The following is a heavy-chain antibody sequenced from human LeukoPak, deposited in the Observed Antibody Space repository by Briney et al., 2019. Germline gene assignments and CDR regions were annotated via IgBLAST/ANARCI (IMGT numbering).Heavy chain of an antibody. Sequence: GGSLRLSCAASGFTFSSYGMHWVRQAPGKGLEWVAVISYDGSNKYYADSVKGRFTISRDNSKNTRYLQMNSLRAEDTAVYYCAKDRRSSGWLDWFDPWGQGTLVTVSS. CDR1: GFTFSSYG. J-gene: IGHJ5*02. D-gene: IGHD6-19*01. CDR2: ISYDGSNK. CDR3: AKDRRSSGWLDWFDP. V-gene: IGHV3-30*18.